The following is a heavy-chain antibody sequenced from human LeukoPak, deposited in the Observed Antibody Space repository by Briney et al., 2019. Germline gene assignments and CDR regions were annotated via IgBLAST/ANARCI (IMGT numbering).Heavy chain of an antibody. V-gene: IGHV3-23*01. CDR3: AKDTSDIPYYYYMDV. J-gene: IGHJ6*03. D-gene: IGHD2-21*02. CDR1: GFTFSSYA. CDR2: ISGSGGST. Sequence: GGSLRLSCAASGFTFSSYAMSWVRQAPGKGLEWVSAISGSGGSTYYADSVKGRFTISRDNSKNTLYLQMNSLRAEDTAVYYCAKDTSDIPYYYYMDVWGKGTTVTVSS.